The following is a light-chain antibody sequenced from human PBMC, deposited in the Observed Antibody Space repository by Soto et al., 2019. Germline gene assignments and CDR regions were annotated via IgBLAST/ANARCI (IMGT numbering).Light chain of an antibody. J-gene: IGKJ2*01. CDR1: QGXXXX. V-gene: IGKV1-12*01. Sequence: DIPMTQSPSSVSASVGDRVTITCRASQGXXXXLAWDQQKPGKAPKLLIFSASRLQSGVPSRFSGSGSXTXFTLXISRXXXXXXXXXXXXXXXXFPYTFGQGTKLEIK. CDR3: XXXXXFPYT. CDR2: SAS.